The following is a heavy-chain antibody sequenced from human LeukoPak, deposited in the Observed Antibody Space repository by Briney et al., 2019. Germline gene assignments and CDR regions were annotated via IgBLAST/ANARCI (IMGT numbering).Heavy chain of an antibody. V-gene: IGHV3-48*03. D-gene: IGHD6-19*01. CDR1: GFTFSSYE. CDR2: ISSSGSAI. CDR3: ARGGSLDY. Sequence: GGSLSLSCAASGFTFSSYEMNWVRQAPGKGLEWVSKISSSGSAIYYADSVKGRFTISRDNAKSSLYLQMNSLRVEDTAVYYCARGGSLDYWGQGTLVTVSS. J-gene: IGHJ4*02.